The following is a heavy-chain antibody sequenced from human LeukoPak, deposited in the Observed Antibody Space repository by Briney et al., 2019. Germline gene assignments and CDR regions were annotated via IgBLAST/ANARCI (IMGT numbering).Heavy chain of an antibody. V-gene: IGHV1-2*02. Sequence: GASVKVSCKASGYTFTGYYMHWVRQAPGQGLEWMGWINPNSGGTNYAQKFQGRVTMTRDTSTSTAYMELSRLRSDDTAVYYCARDGVYDYVWGSYRFRNWFDPWGQGTLVTVSS. CDR3: ARDGVYDYVWGSYRFRNWFDP. CDR2: INPNSGGT. J-gene: IGHJ5*02. D-gene: IGHD3-16*02. CDR1: GYTFTGYY.